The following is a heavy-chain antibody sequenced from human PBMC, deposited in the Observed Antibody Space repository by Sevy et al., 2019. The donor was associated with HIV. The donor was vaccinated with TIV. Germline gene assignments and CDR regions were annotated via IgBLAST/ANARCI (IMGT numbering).Heavy chain of an antibody. CDR3: ARGPRYCINAVCYGMDV. J-gene: IGHJ6*02. V-gene: IGHV1-2*02. D-gene: IGHD2-8*01. Sequence: ASVKVSCKASGYPFSGYYIHWVRQAPGQGLEWMGWINPNNGATNYAQMFQGRVTMTWDTSINTAYMDLSRLTSDDTALYYCARGPRYCINAVCYGMDVWGQGTTVTISS. CDR1: GYPFSGYY. CDR2: INPNNGAT.